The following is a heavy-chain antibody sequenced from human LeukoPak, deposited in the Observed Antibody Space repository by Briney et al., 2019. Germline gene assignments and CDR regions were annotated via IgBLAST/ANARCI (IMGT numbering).Heavy chain of an antibody. CDR2: INPNSGGT. J-gene: IGHJ4*02. D-gene: IGHD2-15*01. Sequence: ASVKVSCKASGYTFTGYYMRWVRQAPGQGLEWMGWINPNSGGTNYAQKFQGRVTMTRDTSISTAYMELSRLRSDDTAVYYCARDLEGYCSGGSCYSADYWGQGTLVTVSS. CDR1: GYTFTGYY. CDR3: ARDLEGYCSGGSCYSADY. V-gene: IGHV1-2*02.